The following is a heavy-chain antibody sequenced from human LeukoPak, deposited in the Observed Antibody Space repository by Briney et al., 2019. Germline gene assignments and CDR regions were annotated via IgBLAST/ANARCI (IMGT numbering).Heavy chain of an antibody. J-gene: IGHJ4*02. CDR1: GFTFSKSA. CDR3: AKTQSGTYSYFDH. CDR2: ISESDSDT. Sequence: GGSLRLSCAASGFTFSKSAMSWVRQAPGKGLEWVSAISESDSDTYYADSVKGRFTISRDTSTDTLFLQLSSLRAEDTAVYYCAKTQSGTYSYFDHWGQGALVTVSS. V-gene: IGHV3-23*01. D-gene: IGHD1-26*01.